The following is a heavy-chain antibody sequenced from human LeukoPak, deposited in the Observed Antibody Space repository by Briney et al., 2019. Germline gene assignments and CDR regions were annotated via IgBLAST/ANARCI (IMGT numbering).Heavy chain of an antibody. CDR3: ARRHYYDSSGIDY. CDR2: IYYSGST. D-gene: IGHD3-22*01. J-gene: IGHJ4*02. V-gene: IGHV4-39*01. CDR1: GGSISSYY. Sequence: SSETLSLTCTVSGGSISSYYWGWIRQPPGKGLEWIGGIYYSGSTYYNPSLKSRVTISVDTSKNQFSLKLSSVTAADTAVYYCARRHYYDSSGIDYWGQGTLVTVSS.